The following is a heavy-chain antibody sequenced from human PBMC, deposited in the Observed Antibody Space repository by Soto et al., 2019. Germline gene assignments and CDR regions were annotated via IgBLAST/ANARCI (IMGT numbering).Heavy chain of an antibody. D-gene: IGHD5-18*01. V-gene: IGHV2-5*02. CDR2: IYWDDDK. Sequence: QITLKESGPTRVKTTQTLALTCTFSGFSLTTSGVGVGWIRKTPGKALEWLAVIYWDDDKRYSPSLKSRLTITKDTSKNQVVLTMADMDPVDTGTYFCAHRGYMYGNWDHGYFDYWGQGTLVTVSS. CDR1: GFSLTTSGVG. J-gene: IGHJ4*02. CDR3: AHRGYMYGNWDHGYFDY.